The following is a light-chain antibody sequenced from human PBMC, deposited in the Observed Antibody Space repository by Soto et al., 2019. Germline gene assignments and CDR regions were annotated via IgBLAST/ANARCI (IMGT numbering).Light chain of an antibody. CDR2: DVS. CDR3: CSYAGSYSLL. CDR1: SSDVSGYNF. V-gene: IGLV2-11*01. J-gene: IGLJ2*01. Sequence: QSALTQPRSVSGSPGQSITISCTGTSSDVSGYNFVSWYQQYPGKVPKLMIYDVSERPSGVPDRFSGSKSGHTASLTISGLQAEDEADYYCCSYAGSYSLLFGGGTKLTVL.